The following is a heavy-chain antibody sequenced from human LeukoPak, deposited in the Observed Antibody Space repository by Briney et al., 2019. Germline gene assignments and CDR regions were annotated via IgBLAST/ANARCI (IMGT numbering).Heavy chain of an antibody. J-gene: IGHJ4*02. Sequence: SETLSLTCTVSGGSISSGGYYWSWIRQHPGKGLEWIGYIYYSGSTYYNPSLKSRVTISVDTSKNQFSLKLSSVTAADTAVYYCARVGARPADYWGQGTLVTVSS. CDR2: IYYSGST. CDR3: ARVGARPADY. V-gene: IGHV4-31*03. CDR1: GGSISSGGYY. D-gene: IGHD6-6*01.